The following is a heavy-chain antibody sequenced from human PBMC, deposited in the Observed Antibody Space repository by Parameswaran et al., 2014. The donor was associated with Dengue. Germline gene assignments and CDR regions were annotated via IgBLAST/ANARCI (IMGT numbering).Heavy chain of an antibody. CDR3: ARKAWDSSGWYYFDY. V-gene: IGHV1-69*06. CDR2: IIPIFGTA. D-gene: IGHD6-19*01. J-gene: IGHJ4*02. Sequence: WVRQAPGQGLEWMGGIIPIFGTANYAQKFQGRVTITADKSTSTAYMELSSLRSEDTAVYYCARKAWDSSGWYYFDYWGQGTLVTVSS.